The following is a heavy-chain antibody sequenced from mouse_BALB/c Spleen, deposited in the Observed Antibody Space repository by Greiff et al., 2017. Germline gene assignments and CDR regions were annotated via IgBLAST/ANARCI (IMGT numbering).Heavy chain of an antibody. V-gene: IGHV3-6*02. Sequence: EVQRVESGPGLVKPSQSLSLTCSVTGYSITSGYYWNWIRQFPGNKLEWMGYISYDGSNNYNPSLKNRISITRDTSKNQFFLKLNSVTTEDTATYYCARVGFTTATYVFAYWGQGTLVTVSA. D-gene: IGHD1-2*01. CDR1: GYSITSGYY. CDR3: ARVGFTTATYVFAY. J-gene: IGHJ3*01. CDR2: ISYDGSN.